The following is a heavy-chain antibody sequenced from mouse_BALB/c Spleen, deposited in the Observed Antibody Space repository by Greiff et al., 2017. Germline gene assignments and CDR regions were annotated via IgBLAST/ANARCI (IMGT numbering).Heavy chain of an antibody. J-gene: IGHJ4*01. D-gene: IGHD2-1*01. Sequence: QVQLQQSGAELVRPGSSVKISCKASGYAFSSYWMNWVKQRPGQGLEWIGQIYPGDGDTNYNGKFKGKATLTADKSSSTAYMQLSSLTSEDSAVYFCARSDYGNVDYWGQGTSVTVSS. CDR2: IYPGDGDT. CDR3: ARSDYGNVDY. CDR1: GYAFSSYW. V-gene: IGHV1-80*01.